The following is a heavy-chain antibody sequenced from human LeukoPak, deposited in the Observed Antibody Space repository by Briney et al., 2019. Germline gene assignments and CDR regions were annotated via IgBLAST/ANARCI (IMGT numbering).Heavy chain of an antibody. V-gene: IGHV3-21*01. CDR1: GFTFSSYS. D-gene: IGHD3-3*01. CDR3: ASLYGSYYDFWSGDY. J-gene: IGHJ4*02. Sequence: PGGSLRLSCAASGFTFSSYSMNWVRQAPGKGLEWVSSISSSSSYKDYADSVKGRFTISRANSKNSLYLQINSLRAEDTAVYYCASLYGSYYDFWSGDYWGQGTLVTVSS. CDR2: ISSSSSYK.